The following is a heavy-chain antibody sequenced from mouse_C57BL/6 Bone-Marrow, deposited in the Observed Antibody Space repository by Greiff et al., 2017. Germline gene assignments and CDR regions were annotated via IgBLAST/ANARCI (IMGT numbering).Heavy chain of an antibody. CDR3: ARSCGTWFAY. V-gene: IGHV1-55*01. CDR2: IYPGSGST. Sequence: QVQLQQPGAELVKPGASVKMSCKASGYTFTSYWITWVKQRPGQGLEWIGEIYPGSGSTNYNEKLKSKATLTVDTSSSTAYMQLSSLTSEDSAVYYWARSCGTWFAYWGQGTLVTVSA. CDR1: GYTFTSYW. J-gene: IGHJ3*01.